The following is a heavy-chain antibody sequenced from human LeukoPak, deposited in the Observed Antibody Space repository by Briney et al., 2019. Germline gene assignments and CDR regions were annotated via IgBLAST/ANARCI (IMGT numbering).Heavy chain of an antibody. Sequence: PGGSLRLSCAASGFTFSNACMSWVRQAPGKGLEWVGRIKTKTDDGTTDYAATVKGRFTISRDDSKNTLYLQMNSLKTEDTAVYYCTTGITMVRGVIHLIDYWGQGTLVTVSS. V-gene: IGHV3-15*01. D-gene: IGHD3-10*01. CDR1: GFTFSNAC. J-gene: IGHJ4*02. CDR2: IKTKTDDGTT. CDR3: TTGITMVRGVIHLIDY.